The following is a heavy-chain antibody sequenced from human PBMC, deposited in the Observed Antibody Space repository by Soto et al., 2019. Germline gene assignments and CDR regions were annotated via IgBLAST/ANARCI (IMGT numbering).Heavy chain of an antibody. D-gene: IGHD4-17*01. CDR3: EVTTGY. J-gene: IGHJ4*02. CDR1: GYTFTEYD. Sequence: ASVKVSCKTSGYTFTEYDINWVRQAPEQGLEYMGWVSPENRNAGYAPQFRGRVSMTADTSINTVYLELTTLTYEDTAVYYCEVTTGYWGQGTMVTVSS. V-gene: IGHV1-8*01. CDR2: VSPENRNA.